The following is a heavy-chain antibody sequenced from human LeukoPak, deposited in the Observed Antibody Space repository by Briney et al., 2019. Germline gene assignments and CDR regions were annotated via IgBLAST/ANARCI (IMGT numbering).Heavy chain of an antibody. CDR3: ARGDYYDGGGRNWFDP. CDR1: GGSLSGSY. D-gene: IGHD3-16*01. CDR2: IHTSWAT. J-gene: IGHJ5*02. V-gene: IGHV4-4*07. Sequence: PSETLSLSRTVPGGSLSGSYWSSIPAPPGERLECIGRIHTSWATYYNPSLKSRVTMSVDTSRNQFSLRLTSVTAADTAVYYCARGDYYDGGGRNWFDPWGQGTLVTVSS.